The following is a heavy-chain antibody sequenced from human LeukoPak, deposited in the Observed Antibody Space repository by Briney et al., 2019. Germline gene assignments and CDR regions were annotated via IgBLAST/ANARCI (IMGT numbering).Heavy chain of an antibody. CDR2: ITGDGGST. D-gene: IGHD3-22*01. J-gene: IGHJ4*02. CDR3: AKRDYSQSSDYFPLFDN. Sequence: PGGSLRLXCAASGFAFGNYAMAWVRQAPGKGLSWVTGITGDGGSTYYADSVKGRFTISRDNSKNTLYLQMNSLRVEDTAVYYCAKRDYSQSSDYFPLFDNWGQGTLVTVSS. V-gene: IGHV3-23*01. CDR1: GFAFGNYA.